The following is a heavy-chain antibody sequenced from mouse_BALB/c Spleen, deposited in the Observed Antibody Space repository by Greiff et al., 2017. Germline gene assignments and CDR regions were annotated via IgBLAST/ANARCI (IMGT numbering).Heavy chain of an antibody. D-gene: IGHD1-1*01. J-gene: IGHJ1*01. CDR1: GYSFTDYN. Sequence: EVKLMESGPELVKPGASVKVSCKASGYSFTDYNMYWVKQSHGKSLEWIGYIDPYNGGTSYNQKFKGKATLTVDKSSSTAFMHLNSLTSEDSAVYYCRSPYYYGSSPWYFDVWGAGTTVTVSS. V-gene: IGHV1S135*01. CDR2: IDPYNGGT. CDR3: RSPYYYGSSPWYFDV.